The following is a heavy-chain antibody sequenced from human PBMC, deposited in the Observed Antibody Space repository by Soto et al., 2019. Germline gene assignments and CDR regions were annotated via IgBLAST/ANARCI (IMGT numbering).Heavy chain of an antibody. J-gene: IGHJ6*03. V-gene: IGHV3-21*02. CDR2: INERFTYI. CDR3: VRDFRWHFRSADIDV. CDR1: GFTFSAFS. D-gene: IGHD3-3*02. Sequence: EVRLVESGGGRVKPGGSLRLSCAASGFTFSAFSMNWVRQAAGKGLEWLSSINERFTYIYYGDSWRGRSTISRDNAKDSLYLPIALPRAEDTAVYYCVRDFRWHFRSADIDVWGDGATVLISS.